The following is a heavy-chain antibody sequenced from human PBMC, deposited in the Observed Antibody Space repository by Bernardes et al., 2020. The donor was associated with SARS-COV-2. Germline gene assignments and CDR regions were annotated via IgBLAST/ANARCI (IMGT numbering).Heavy chain of an antibody. Sequence: SETLSLTCTVSGGSISSHYGSWIRQPPGKGLEWIGSIYYTGSTTYHPSLKSRVTLSVDTSKSQFSLKLSSVTAADTAVYYCATESRSSSYEWYFDLWGRGTLVTVSS. CDR3: ATESRSSSYEWYFDL. V-gene: IGHV4-59*11. D-gene: IGHD6-6*01. J-gene: IGHJ2*01. CDR2: IYYTGST. CDR1: GGSISSHY.